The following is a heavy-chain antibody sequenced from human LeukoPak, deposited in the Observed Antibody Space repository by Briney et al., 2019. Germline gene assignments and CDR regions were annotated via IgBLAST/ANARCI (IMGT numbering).Heavy chain of an antibody. Sequence: GGSLRLSCAASGFTFSSYAMSWVRQAPGKGLEWVSAISGSGGSTYYAGSVKGRFTISRDNSKNTLYLQMNSLRAEDTAVYYCAKVLGDYVWGSYRDFDYWGQGTLVTVSS. CDR1: GFTFSSYA. J-gene: IGHJ4*02. CDR3: AKVLGDYVWGSYRDFDY. V-gene: IGHV3-23*01. D-gene: IGHD3-16*02. CDR2: ISGSGGST.